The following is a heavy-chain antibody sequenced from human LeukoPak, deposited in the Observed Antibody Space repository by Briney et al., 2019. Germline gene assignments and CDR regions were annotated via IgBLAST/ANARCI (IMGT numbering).Heavy chain of an antibody. J-gene: IGHJ3*02. Sequence: SVKVSCKASRGTLSSYAIRWVRQAPGQGLECMGGIIPIFGTANYAQKFQGRVTITTDESTSTAYMELSSLRSEDTAVYYCARPGIVGATTDAFDIWGQGTMVTVSS. CDR2: IIPIFGTA. CDR3: ARPGIVGATTDAFDI. CDR1: RGTLSSYA. D-gene: IGHD1-26*01. V-gene: IGHV1-69*05.